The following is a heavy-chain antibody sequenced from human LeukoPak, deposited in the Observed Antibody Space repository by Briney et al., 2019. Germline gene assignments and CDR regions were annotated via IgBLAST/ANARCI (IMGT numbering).Heavy chain of an antibody. D-gene: IGHD5-24*01. CDR1: GYTFTSYY. Sequence: ASVKVSCKASGYTFTSYYMHWVRQAPGQGDEWMGIINPSGGSTSYAQKFQATLTMTRDTSTSTVYMELSSLRSEDTAVYYCARASSRDGYNLDFDYWGQGTLVTVSS. CDR3: ARASSRDGYNLDFDY. CDR2: INPSGGST. V-gene: IGHV1-46*01. J-gene: IGHJ4*02.